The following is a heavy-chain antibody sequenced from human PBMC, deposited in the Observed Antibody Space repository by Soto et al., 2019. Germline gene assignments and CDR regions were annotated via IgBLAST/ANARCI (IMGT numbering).Heavy chain of an antibody. V-gene: IGHV3-23*01. J-gene: IGHJ6*02. CDR3: AKDRSRVTSDYYYGMDV. D-gene: IGHD4-4*01. CDR1: GFTFSSYA. Sequence: GGSLRLSCAASGFTFSSYAMSWVRQAPGKGLEWVSAISGSGGSTYYADSVKGRFTISRDNSKNTLYLQMNSLRAEDTAVYYCAKDRSRVTSDYYYGMDVWGQGTTVTVSS. CDR2: ISGSGGST.